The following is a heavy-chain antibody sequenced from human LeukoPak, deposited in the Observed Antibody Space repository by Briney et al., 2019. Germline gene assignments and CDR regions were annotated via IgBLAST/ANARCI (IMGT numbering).Heavy chain of an antibody. V-gene: IGHV1-8*03. CDR1: GYTFTSYD. CDR3: ARGSVYYDFWSGYYPSFDY. D-gene: IGHD3-3*01. J-gene: IGHJ4*02. CDR2: MNPNSGNT. Sequence: GASVKVSCKASGYTFTSYDINWVRQATGQGLEWMGWMNPNSGNTGYAQKFQGRVTITRNTSISTAYMELSSLRSEDTAVYYCARGSVYYDFWSGYYPSFDYWGQGTLVTVSS.